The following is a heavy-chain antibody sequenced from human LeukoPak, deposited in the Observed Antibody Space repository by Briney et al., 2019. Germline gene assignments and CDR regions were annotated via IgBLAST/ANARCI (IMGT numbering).Heavy chain of an antibody. CDR3: ARVLGYSGYDGDY. CDR1: GGTFSSYA. J-gene: IGHJ4*02. Sequence: GASVKVSCKASGGTFSSYAISWVRQAPGQGLEWMGIINPSGGSTSYAQKFQGRVTMTRDMSTSTVYMELSSLRSEDTAVYYCARVLGYSGYDGDYWGQGTLVTVSS. D-gene: IGHD5-12*01. CDR2: INPSGGST. V-gene: IGHV1-46*01.